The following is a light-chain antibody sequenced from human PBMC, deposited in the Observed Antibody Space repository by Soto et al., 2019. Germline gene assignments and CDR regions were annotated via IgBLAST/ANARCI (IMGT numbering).Light chain of an antibody. CDR2: GAS. J-gene: IGKJ1*01. CDR1: QSVTNN. CDR3: QQYKNWPRT. V-gene: IGKV3-15*01. Sequence: EIVLTQSPATLSVSPGEGATLSCRASQSVTNNLAWYQQKPGQAPGLLIYGASTRATGIPARFSGSGSGTEFTLTISSLQSEDFAVYYCQQYKNWPRTFGQGTKVDIK.